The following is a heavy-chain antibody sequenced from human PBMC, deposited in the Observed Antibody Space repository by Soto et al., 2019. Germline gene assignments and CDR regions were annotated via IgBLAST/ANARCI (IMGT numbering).Heavy chain of an antibody. CDR3: ARGSGSYPPFDY. V-gene: IGHV1-3*05. D-gene: IGHD6-19*01. CDR1: GYTFTSYA. Sequence: QVQLVQSGAEEKKPGASVKVSCKASGYTFTSYAMHWVRQAPGQRLEWMGWINAGNGNTKYSQKFQGRVTITRDTSASSAYMELSSLRSEDTAVYYCARGSGSYPPFDYWGPGTLVTVSS. CDR2: INAGNGNT. J-gene: IGHJ4*02.